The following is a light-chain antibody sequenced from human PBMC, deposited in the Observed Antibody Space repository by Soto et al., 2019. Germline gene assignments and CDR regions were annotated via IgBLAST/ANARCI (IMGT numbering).Light chain of an antibody. CDR2: DAS. CDR3: QQYGTSPKT. CDR1: QTVYSTY. J-gene: IGKJ1*01. Sequence: EIVLTQSPGTLSLSPGERATLSCRASQTVYSTYLAWYQQNPGQHPRVLIYDASSRATGIPDRFSGSGSGTDFTLTISRLEPEDFAVYYCQQYGTSPKTFGQGTKVEIK. V-gene: IGKV3-20*01.